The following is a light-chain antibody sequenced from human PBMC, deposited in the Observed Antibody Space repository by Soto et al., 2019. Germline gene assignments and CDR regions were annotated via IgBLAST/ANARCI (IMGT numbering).Light chain of an antibody. J-gene: IGKJ5*01. CDR2: DAS. Sequence: ETVLTQSPATLSLSPGERATLSCRASQDINRYLAWYQQKPGQAPRLLIYDASNRATDIPARFSGSGFGTDFTLTISRLEPEDIAVYYCQQRKNWPPITFGQGTRLEIK. V-gene: IGKV3-11*01. CDR1: QDINRY. CDR3: QQRKNWPPIT.